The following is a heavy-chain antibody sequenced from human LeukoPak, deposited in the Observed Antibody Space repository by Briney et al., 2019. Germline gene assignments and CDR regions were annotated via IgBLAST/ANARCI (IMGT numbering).Heavy chain of an antibody. V-gene: IGHV3-21*01. J-gene: IGHJ4*02. CDR2: ISSSSSYI. CDR3: ARRGDCTITRCYEFDY. D-gene: IGHD2-2*01. CDR1: GFTFSGYS. Sequence: GGSLRLSCAASGFTFSGYSMNWVRQAPGKGLEWVSSISSSSSYIYYADSVKGRFTISRDNSKNTLFLQMNSLRTEDTAVYYCARRGDCTITRCYEFDYWGQGTLVTVSS.